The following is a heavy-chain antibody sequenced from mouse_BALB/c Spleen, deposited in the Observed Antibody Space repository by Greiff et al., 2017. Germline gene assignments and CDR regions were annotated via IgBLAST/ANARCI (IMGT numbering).Heavy chain of an antibody. J-gene: IGHJ3*01. CDR2: IDPGNGDT. CDR1: GFTIKDYY. D-gene: IGHD2-2*01. V-gene: IGHV14-4*02. CDR3: TAENGYDPPFFAY. Sequence: EVQLQQSGAELVRSGASVKLSCTASGFTIKDYYMHWVKQRPEQGLEWIGWIDPGNGDTEYAPKFQGKATMTADTSSNTAYLQLSSLTSEDTAVYYCTAENGYDPPFFAYWGQGTLVTVSA.